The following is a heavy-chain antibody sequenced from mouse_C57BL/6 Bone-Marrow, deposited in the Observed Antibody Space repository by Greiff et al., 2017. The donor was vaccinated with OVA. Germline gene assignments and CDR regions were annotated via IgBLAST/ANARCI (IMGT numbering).Heavy chain of an antibody. Sequence: QVQLQRSGAELARPGASVKMSCKASGYTFTSYTMHWVKQRPGQGLEWIGYINPSSGYTKYNQKFKDKATLTADKSSSTTYMQLSSQTYEDSAVYYGVRERTTVVADWYFDVWGTGTTVTVSS. D-gene: IGHD1-1*01. CDR2: INPSSGYT. CDR1: GYTFTSYT. V-gene: IGHV1-4*01. CDR3: VRERTTVVADWYFDV. J-gene: IGHJ1*03.